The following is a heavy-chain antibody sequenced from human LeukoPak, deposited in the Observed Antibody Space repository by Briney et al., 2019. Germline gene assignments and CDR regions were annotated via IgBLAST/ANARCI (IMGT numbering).Heavy chain of an antibody. Sequence: PSDTQSLTWALSGYSIISGYYWGWIRQPPGKGLEWIGSIFHVINTYYNPSLKSRVTISVDKAKNQFYLKLNSVTAADTAVYYCARVLYYGSGSVTFDVWGQGTMVTVSS. CDR1: GYSIISGYY. D-gene: IGHD3-10*01. V-gene: IGHV4-38-2*01. CDR2: IFHVINT. CDR3: ARVLYYGSGSVTFDV. J-gene: IGHJ3*01.